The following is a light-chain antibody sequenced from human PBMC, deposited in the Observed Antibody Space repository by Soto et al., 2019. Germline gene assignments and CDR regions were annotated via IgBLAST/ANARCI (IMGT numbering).Light chain of an antibody. Sequence: EIVLTQSPGTLSLSPGERATLSCRTTQSVSSNYVAWYQQKPGQAPRLLVYGASSRATGITDRFSDSVSGTEVTLTISRLEPEDFAVYYCQQLESSGVTFGPGTKFDLK. J-gene: IGKJ3*01. CDR3: QQLESSGVT. V-gene: IGKV3-20*01. CDR2: GAS. CDR1: QSVSSNY.